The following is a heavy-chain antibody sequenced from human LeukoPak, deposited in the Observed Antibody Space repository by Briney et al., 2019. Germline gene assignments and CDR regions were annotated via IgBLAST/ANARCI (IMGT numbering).Heavy chain of an antibody. CDR1: GGPFSDYY. CDR3: VRAVAFTSFSYYMDV. CDR2: INHSGRT. J-gene: IGHJ6*03. Sequence: PSETLSLTRAVYGGPFSDYYWTWIRQPPGKGLEWIGEINHSGRTNYNPSLKSRVTISVDTSKNQFSLNLSSVTAADTAVYYCVRAVAFTSFSYYMDVWGKGTTVTVSS. V-gene: IGHV4-34*01. D-gene: IGHD6-19*01.